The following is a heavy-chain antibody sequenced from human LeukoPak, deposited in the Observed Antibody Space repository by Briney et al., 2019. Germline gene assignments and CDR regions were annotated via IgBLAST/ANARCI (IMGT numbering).Heavy chain of an antibody. D-gene: IGHD6-25*01. CDR3: TRLSGDLTFDY. CDR2: IRSKANGYAT. J-gene: IGHJ4*02. CDR1: GFTFSDSA. V-gene: IGHV3-73*01. Sequence: GGSLRLSCAAPGFTFSDSAMHWVRQASGRGLEWIGRIRSKANGYATAYAASVKDRFTISRDDSKNVAYLQMNSLKTEDTAVYYCTRLSGDLTFDYWGQGTLVTVSS.